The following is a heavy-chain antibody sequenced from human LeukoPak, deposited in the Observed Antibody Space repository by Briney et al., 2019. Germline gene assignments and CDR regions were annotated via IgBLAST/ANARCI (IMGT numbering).Heavy chain of an antibody. Sequence: PGGSLRLSCAASGFTFSDYYMSWIRQAPGKGLEWVSYISSSGSTIYYADSVKGRFTISRDNAKNSLYLQMNSLRAEDTAVYYCARRSVVVPAAMNYYYYMDVWGKGTTVTVSS. CDR2: ISSSGSTI. V-gene: IGHV3-11*04. CDR1: GFTFSDYY. CDR3: ARRSVVVPAAMNYYYYMDV. D-gene: IGHD2-2*01. J-gene: IGHJ6*03.